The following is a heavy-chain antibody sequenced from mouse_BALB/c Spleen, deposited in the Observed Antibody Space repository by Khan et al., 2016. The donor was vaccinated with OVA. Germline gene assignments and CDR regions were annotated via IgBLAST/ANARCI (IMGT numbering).Heavy chain of an antibody. CDR1: GYTFTSNT. D-gene: IGHD2-14*01. V-gene: IGHV1-4*01. CDR2: INPRTSYT. J-gene: IGHJ4*01. CDR3: ARRTTDYAMDY. Sequence: QVQLQESGAELARPGASVKMSCQASGYTFTSNTMHWVKQRPGQGLEWIGYINPRTSYTNYNQKFKDKATLTADKSSSTAYMQLGSLTSEDSAGYYCARRTTDYAMDYWGPGTSVTVSS.